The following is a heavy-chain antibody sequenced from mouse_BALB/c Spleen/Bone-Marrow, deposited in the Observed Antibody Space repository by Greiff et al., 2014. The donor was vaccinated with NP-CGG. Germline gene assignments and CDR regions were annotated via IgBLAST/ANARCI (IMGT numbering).Heavy chain of an antibody. Sequence: QVQLKESGAELVKPGASVKLSCKASGYTFTSYYLYWVKQRPGQGLEWIGEINPSNGGTNFNERFKSKASLTVDKSSSTAYMQPNSRTSEDSAVYYCTRRSLLSDYYSMDYWGQGTSVTVSS. J-gene: IGHJ4*01. CDR2: INPSNGGT. D-gene: IGHD2-10*01. V-gene: IGHV1S81*02. CDR1: GYTFTSYY. CDR3: TRRSLLSDYYSMDY.